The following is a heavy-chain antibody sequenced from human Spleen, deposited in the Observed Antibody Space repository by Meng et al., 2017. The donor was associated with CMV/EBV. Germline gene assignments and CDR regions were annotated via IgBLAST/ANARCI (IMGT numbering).Heavy chain of an antibody. J-gene: IGHJ4*02. CDR1: GYTFTSYG. Sequence: ASVKVSCKASGYTFTSYGISWVRQAPGQGLEWMGWINPNSGSTNYAQKFQGRVTMTSDTSVSTAYMDLSRLRFDDTAVYYCARGKNIVVLPAVIPHEVFDYWGQGTLVTVSS. CDR2: INPNSGST. D-gene: IGHD2-2*02. V-gene: IGHV1-2*02. CDR3: ARGKNIVVLPAVIPHEVFDY.